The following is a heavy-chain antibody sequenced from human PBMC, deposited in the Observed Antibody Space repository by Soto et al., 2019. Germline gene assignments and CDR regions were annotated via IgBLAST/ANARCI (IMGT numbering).Heavy chain of an antibody. D-gene: IGHD3-3*01. CDR3: TTVDDFWSGYYNYYYYDMDV. CDR1: GFTFSKVW. J-gene: IGHJ6*02. CDR2: IKTKTDGGTT. Sequence: PGGSLRLSCAASGFTFSKVWMSWVRQAPGKGLEWVGRIKTKTDGGTTDYGAPVNGRFTISRDGSKNALYLQMDSLKTEDTAVYYCTTVDDFWSGYYNYYYYDMDVWGQGTTVTVSS. V-gene: IGHV3-15*01.